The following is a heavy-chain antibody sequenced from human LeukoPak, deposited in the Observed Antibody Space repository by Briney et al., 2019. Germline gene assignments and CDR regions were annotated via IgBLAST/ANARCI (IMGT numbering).Heavy chain of an antibody. CDR2: IIPIFGTA. CDR3: ARARTTVGATIVVMVYFDY. CDR1: GGTFSSYA. J-gene: IGHJ4*02. D-gene: IGHD1-26*01. V-gene: IGHV1-69*13. Sequence: ASVKVSCKASGGTFSSYAISWVRQAPGQGLEWMGGIIPIFGTANYAQKFQGRVTITADESMSTAYMELSSLRSEDTAVYYCARARTTVGATIVVMVYFDYWGQGTLVTVSS.